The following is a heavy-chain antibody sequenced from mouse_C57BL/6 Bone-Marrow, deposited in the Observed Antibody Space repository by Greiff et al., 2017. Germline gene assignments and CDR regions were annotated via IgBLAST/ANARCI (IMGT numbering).Heavy chain of an antibody. J-gene: IGHJ4*01. CDR2: IYPGSGST. D-gene: IGHD1-1*01. Sequence: QVQLQQPGAELVKPGASVKMSCKASGYTFTSYWITWVKQRPGQGLEWIGDIYPGSGSTNYNEKFKSKATLTVDTSSSTAYMQLSSLTSEDSAVYDCAREYYGSRSYYAMDYWGQGTSVTVSS. CDR1: GYTFTSYW. V-gene: IGHV1-55*01. CDR3: AREYYGSRSYYAMDY.